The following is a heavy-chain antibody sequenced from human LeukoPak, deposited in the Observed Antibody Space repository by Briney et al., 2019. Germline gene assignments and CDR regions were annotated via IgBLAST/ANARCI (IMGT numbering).Heavy chain of an antibody. V-gene: IGHV4-4*07. CDR3: ARAYYYDSSGYYYDY. CDR1: GGSISSYY. Sequence: SETLSLTCTVTGGSISSYYWSWIRQPAGKGLEWIGRIYTSGSTNYNPSLKSRVTMSVDTSKNQFSLKLSSVTAADTAVYYCARAYYYDSSGYYYDYWGQGTLVTVSS. J-gene: IGHJ4*02. CDR2: IYTSGST. D-gene: IGHD3-22*01.